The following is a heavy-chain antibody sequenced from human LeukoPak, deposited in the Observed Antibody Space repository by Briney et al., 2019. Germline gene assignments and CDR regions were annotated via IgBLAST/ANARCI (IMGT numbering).Heavy chain of an antibody. J-gene: IGHJ5*02. CDR3: AREAVTIWFDP. D-gene: IGHD4-17*01. CDR2: ISAYNGNT. V-gene: IGHV1-18*01. Sequence: GASVKVSCKASGYTFTSYGISWVREAPGQGLEWMGWISAYNGNTNRAQKLQGRVIMTTDTSTSTAYMELRRLRSDDTAVYYCAREAVTIWFDPWGQGTLVTVSS. CDR1: GYTFTSYG.